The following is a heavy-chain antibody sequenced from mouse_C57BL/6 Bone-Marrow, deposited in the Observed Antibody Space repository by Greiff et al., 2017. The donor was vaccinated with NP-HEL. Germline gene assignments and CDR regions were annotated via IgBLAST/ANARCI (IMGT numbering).Heavy chain of an antibody. CDR2: IDPSDSET. V-gene: IGHV1-52*01. Sequence: QVQLKQPGAELVRPGSSVKLSCKASGYTFTSYWMHWVKQRPIQGLEWIGNIDPSDSETHYNQKFKDKATLTVDKSSSTAYMQLSSLTSEDSAVYYCARSTTVVATDFDYWGQGTTLTVSS. D-gene: IGHD1-1*01. J-gene: IGHJ2*01. CDR3: ARSTTVVATDFDY. CDR1: GYTFTSYW.